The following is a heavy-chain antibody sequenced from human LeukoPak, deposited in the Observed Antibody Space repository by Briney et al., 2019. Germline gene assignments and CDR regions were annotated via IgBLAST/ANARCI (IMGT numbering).Heavy chain of an antibody. D-gene: IGHD6-13*01. Sequence: GASGRFSCKASGGTFSTHAISWVRQAPGQGLEWVGRIVPILGTANYAQNFQGRVTITADRSTTTAYMELSSLRSEDTAVYYCARVPQGSSWPYYFDYWGQGALVNVSS. V-gene: IGHV1-69*04. CDR2: IVPILGTA. CDR3: ARVPQGSSWPYYFDY. J-gene: IGHJ4*02. CDR1: GGTFSTHA.